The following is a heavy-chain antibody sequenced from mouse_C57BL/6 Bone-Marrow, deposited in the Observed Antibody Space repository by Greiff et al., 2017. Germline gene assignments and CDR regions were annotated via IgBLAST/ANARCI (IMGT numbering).Heavy chain of an antibody. CDR3: ARVYDGYSWFAY. D-gene: IGHD2-3*01. J-gene: IGHJ3*01. V-gene: IGHV1-69*01. CDR2: IDPSDSYT. Sequence: VQLQQPGAELVMPGASVKLSCKASGYTFTSYWMHWVKQRPGQGLEWIGEIDPSDSYTNYNQKVKGKSTLTVDKSSSTAYMQLSRLTSEDSAVYYCARVYDGYSWFAYWGQGTLVTVSA. CDR1: GYTFTSYW.